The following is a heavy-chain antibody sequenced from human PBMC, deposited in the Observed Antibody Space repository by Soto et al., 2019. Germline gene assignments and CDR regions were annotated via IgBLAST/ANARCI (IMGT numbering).Heavy chain of an antibody. J-gene: IGHJ3*01. D-gene: IGHD6-13*01. CDR3: AREAAGFDL. CDR2: MYYGGTT. V-gene: IGHV3-53*02. Sequence: EMQLVETGGGLIQPGGSLRLSCAASGFTVSSEHMSWVRQAPGKGLEWISVMYYGGTTYYADSVQGRFTISRDSSTNTLYLQMTDLRADDTAVYYCAREAAGFDLWGQGTMVTVSS. CDR1: GFTVSSEH.